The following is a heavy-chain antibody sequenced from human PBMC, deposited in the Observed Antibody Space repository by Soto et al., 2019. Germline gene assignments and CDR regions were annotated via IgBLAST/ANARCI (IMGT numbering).Heavy chain of an antibody. CDR3: ASGPHGSSWQLDY. D-gene: IGHD6-13*01. CDR2: IYYSGST. CDR1: GGSISSYY. Sequence: SETLSLTCTVSGGSISSYYWSWIRQPPGKGLEWIGYIYYSGSTNYNPSLKSRVTISVDTSKNQFSLKLSSVTAADTAVYYCASGPHGSSWQLDYWGQGTLVTVSS. J-gene: IGHJ4*02. V-gene: IGHV4-59*08.